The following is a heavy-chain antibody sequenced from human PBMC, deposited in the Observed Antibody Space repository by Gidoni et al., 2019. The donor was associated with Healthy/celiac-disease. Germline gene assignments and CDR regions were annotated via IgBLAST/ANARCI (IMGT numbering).Heavy chain of an antibody. CDR3: ARDPKGSSSWYPTDWVWFDP. V-gene: IGHV3-48*03. CDR2: ISSSCSTI. J-gene: IGHJ5*02. CDR1: GFTFRSYE. Sequence: EVQLVESGGGLVQPGGSLRHSCAASGFTFRSYEMNWVRQAPGKGLEWVSYISSSCSTIYYADSVKGRFTISRDNAKNSLYLQMNSLRAEDTAVYYCARDPKGSSSWYPTDWVWFDPWGQGTLVTVSS. D-gene: IGHD6-13*01.